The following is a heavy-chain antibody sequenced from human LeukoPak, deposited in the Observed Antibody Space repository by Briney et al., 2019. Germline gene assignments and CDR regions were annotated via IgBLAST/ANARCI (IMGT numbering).Heavy chain of an antibody. D-gene: IGHD3-16*01. V-gene: IGHV3-7*01. CDR2: IKHDESEK. Sequence: GGSLRLSCAASGFTFSSYAMSWVRQAPGKGLEWVANIKHDESEKNYLDSVKGRFTISRDNAQNSLYLQMNGLRVEDTAVYYCTRRLDDWGQGTLVTVSS. CDR1: GFTFSSYA. J-gene: IGHJ4*02. CDR3: TRRLDD.